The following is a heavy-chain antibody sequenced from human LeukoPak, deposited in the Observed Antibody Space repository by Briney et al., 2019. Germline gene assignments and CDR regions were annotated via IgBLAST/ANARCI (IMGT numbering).Heavy chain of an antibody. D-gene: IGHD3-22*01. V-gene: IGHV3-33*01. J-gene: IGHJ3*02. Sequence: PGRSLRLSCAASGFTFSNYGMHWVRQVPGKRLEWVAAIWFDGIRKYYADSVKGRLTISRDNSKNTLYLQMNSLRAEDTAVYYCARDLEDSSPFGAFDMWGQGTMVTVSP. CDR1: GFTFSNYG. CDR3: ARDLEDSSPFGAFDM. CDR2: IWFDGIRK.